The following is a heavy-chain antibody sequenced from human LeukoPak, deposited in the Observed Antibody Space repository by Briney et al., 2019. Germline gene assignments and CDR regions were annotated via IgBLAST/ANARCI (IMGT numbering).Heavy chain of an antibody. J-gene: IGHJ4*02. CDR2: IYYSGST. Sequence: SETLSLTCTVSGVSISSYYWSWIRQPPGKGLEWIGYIYYSGSTNYNPSLKSRVTISVDTSKNQFSLKLSSVTAADTAVYYCAREGRAHSSGWYYFDYWGQGTLVTVSS. CDR3: AREGRAHSSGWYYFDY. D-gene: IGHD6-19*01. V-gene: IGHV4-59*01. CDR1: GVSISSYY.